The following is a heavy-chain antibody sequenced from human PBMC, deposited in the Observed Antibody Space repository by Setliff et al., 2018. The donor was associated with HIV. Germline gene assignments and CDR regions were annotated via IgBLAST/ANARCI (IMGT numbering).Heavy chain of an antibody. CDR1: GGSISSGDYY. V-gene: IGHV4-61*08. CDR2: IYYSGST. J-gene: IGHJ6*03. Sequence: PSETLSLTCTVSGGSISSGDYYWSWIRQPPGKGLEWIGYIYYSGSTRYNPSLKSRVTMSVDTSKNQFSLNLSSVTAADTAVYYCARDSSIVATTHYYYYMDVWGKGTTVTVSS. CDR3: ARDSSIVATTHYYYYMDV. D-gene: IGHD5-12*01.